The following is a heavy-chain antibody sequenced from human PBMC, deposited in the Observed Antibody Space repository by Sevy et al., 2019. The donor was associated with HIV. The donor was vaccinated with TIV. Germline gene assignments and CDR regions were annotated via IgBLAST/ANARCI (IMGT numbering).Heavy chain of an antibody. J-gene: IGHJ4*02. CDR1: GITFSSYG. V-gene: IGHV3-33*01. Sequence: GGSLRLSCAASGITFSSYGMHWVRQAPGKGLEWVAVIFSDGSKTYYADSVKGRFTISIDNSKNTLYLQMDSLRVEDTAVYYCAGESSSDWFVDDWGQGTLVTVSS. CDR2: IFSDGSKT. D-gene: IGHD2-2*01. CDR3: AGESSSDWFVDD.